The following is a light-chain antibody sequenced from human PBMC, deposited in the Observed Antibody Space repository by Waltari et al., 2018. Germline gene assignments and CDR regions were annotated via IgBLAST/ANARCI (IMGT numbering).Light chain of an antibody. J-gene: IGKJ2*01. CDR3: QQLNSYPYT. Sequence: DIQLTQSPSFLSASVGDRVTITCRASQGISSYLVWYQQKPGKAPKVLSYAASTLQSGVTSRFRGSGSGTEFTLTISSLQPEDFATYYCQQLNSYPYTFGQGTKLEIK. CDR2: AAS. V-gene: IGKV1-9*01. CDR1: QGISSY.